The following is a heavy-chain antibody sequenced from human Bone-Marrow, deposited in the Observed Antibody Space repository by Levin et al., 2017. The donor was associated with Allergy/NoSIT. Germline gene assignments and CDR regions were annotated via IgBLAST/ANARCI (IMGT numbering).Heavy chain of an antibody. CDR3: ARVHYCSSTSCYVGLRYYYYYMDV. V-gene: IGHV4-34*01. CDR2: INHSGST. CDR1: GGSFSGYY. J-gene: IGHJ6*03. D-gene: IGHD2-2*01. Sequence: PGGSLRLSCAVYGGSFSGYYWSWIRQPPGKGLEWIGEINHSGSTNYNPSLKSRVTISVDTSKNQFSLKLSSVTAADTAVYYCARVHYCSSTSCYVGLRYYYYYMDVWGKGTTVTVSS.